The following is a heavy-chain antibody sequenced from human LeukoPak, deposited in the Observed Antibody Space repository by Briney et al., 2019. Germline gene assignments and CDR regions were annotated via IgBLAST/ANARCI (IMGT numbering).Heavy chain of an antibody. Sequence: PSETLSLTCTVSGGSISSYYWSWIRQPPGKGLEWTGYIYYSGSTNYNPSLKSRVTISVDTSKNQFSLKLSSVTAADTAVYYCARDEYSSGRNGGYFDYWGQGALVTVSS. CDR3: ARDEYSSGRNGGYFDY. V-gene: IGHV4-59*01. CDR2: IYYSGST. CDR1: GGSISSYY. J-gene: IGHJ4*02. D-gene: IGHD2-15*01.